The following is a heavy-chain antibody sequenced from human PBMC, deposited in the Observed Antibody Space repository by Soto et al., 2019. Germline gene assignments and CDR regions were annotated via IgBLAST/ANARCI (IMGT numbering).Heavy chain of an antibody. V-gene: IGHV4-39*01. J-gene: IGHJ4*02. D-gene: IGHD6-19*01. CDR1: GASISSSAGYY. CDR3: ARGSGSHRLIN. Sequence: QLQLQESGPGLVKPSETLSLTCTVSGASISSSAGYYWGWIRQPPGKGLEWIGSVDFSGNRYYNPSLQSRVSISPVTSRNQFSLKVTSVTPTDTAVYYCARGSGSHRLINWGQGTLVTVSS. CDR2: VDFSGNR.